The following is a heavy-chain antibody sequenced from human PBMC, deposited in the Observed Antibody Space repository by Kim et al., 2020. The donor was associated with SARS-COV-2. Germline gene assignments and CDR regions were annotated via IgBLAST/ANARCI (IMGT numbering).Heavy chain of an antibody. D-gene: IGHD6-13*01. V-gene: IGHV4-31*01. CDR3: ARDRIAAAGTIDY. J-gene: IGHJ4*02. Sequence: PSLKRLVTIPVDTSKNQYSLKLSSVTAADTAVYYCARDRIAAAGTIDYWGQGTLVTVSS.